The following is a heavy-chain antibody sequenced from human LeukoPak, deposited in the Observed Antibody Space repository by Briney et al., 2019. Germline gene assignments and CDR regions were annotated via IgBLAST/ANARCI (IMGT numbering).Heavy chain of an antibody. Sequence: GGSLRLSCVASGFDFSLYGIHWVRQAPGKGLEWLALISRDGSNKYYVDSVKDRFTISRDNSKNTMYLQMNSLRAEDTAVYYCAKDPSGYSSGWSSFDYWGQGTLVTVSS. CDR1: GFDFSLYG. D-gene: IGHD6-19*01. CDR2: ISRDGSNK. V-gene: IGHV3-30*19. CDR3: AKDPSGYSSGWSSFDY. J-gene: IGHJ4*02.